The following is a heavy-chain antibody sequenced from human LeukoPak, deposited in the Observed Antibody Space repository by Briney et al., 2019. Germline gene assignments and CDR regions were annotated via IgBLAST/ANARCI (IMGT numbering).Heavy chain of an antibody. CDR3: ARSTTGAPFDY. Sequence: SVKVSCKASGVTFSSYAISWVRQAPGHGLEWMGGIIPIFGTANYAQKFQGRVTSTADESTSTAYMELSSLRPEDTAVYYCARSTTGAPFDYWGQGTLVTVSS. J-gene: IGHJ4*02. CDR2: IIPIFGTA. D-gene: IGHD1-1*01. CDR1: GVTFSSYA. V-gene: IGHV1-69*01.